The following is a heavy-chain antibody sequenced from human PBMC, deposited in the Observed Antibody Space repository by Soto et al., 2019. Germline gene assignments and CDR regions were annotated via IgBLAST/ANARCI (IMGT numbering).Heavy chain of an antibody. D-gene: IGHD3-3*01. CDR3: ARSRASYDFWRVQRGFDP. J-gene: IGHJ5*02. Sequence: QVQLQQWGAGLLKPSETLSLTCAVYGGSFSGYYWSWIRQPPGKGLEWIGEINHSGSTNYNPSLKSRVTISVDTSKNQFSLKLSSVTAADTAVYYCARSRASYDFWRVQRGFDPWGQGTLVTVSS. CDR2: INHSGST. CDR1: GGSFSGYY. V-gene: IGHV4-34*01.